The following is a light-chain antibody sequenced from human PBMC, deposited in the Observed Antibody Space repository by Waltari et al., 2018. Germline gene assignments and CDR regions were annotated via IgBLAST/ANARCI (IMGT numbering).Light chain of an antibody. CDR3: QTGGHGTWV. Sequence: QLVLTQSPSASASLGASVKLTCTLSSGHSSNVIAWLQQRPEKGPRYLMKVNSDGSHNKGDEIPDRFSGSISGAERYLTISSLQSEDEGDHYCQTGGHGTWVFGGGTKLTVL. CDR2: VNSDGSH. J-gene: IGLJ3*02. CDR1: SGHSSNV. V-gene: IGLV4-69*01.